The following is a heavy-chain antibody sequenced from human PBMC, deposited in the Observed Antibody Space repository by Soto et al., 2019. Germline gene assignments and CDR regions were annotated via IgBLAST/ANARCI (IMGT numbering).Heavy chain of an antibody. CDR3: ATLRIATNNYKWFDP. V-gene: IGHV4-59*06. CDR2: IYVTGAF. J-gene: IGHJ5*02. CDR1: GGSINSYY. D-gene: IGHD2-21*01. Sequence: PPETLSLTCSVSGGSINSYYWRWIRQVPGKGLEWIGHIYVTGAFDYNPSLRDRITISQDTSERQFSLNLRLVTAADTAVYYCATLRIATNNYKWFDPWGQGTLVTVSS.